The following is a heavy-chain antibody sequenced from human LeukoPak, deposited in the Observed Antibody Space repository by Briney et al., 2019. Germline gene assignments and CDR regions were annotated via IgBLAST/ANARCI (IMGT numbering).Heavy chain of an antibody. Sequence: GGSLRLSCAASGFTSSSYSMNWVRQAPGKGLEWVSYISSSSSTIYYADSVKGRFTISRDNAKNSLYLQMNSLRDEDTAVYYCARDCPTVTTWCDAFDIWGQGAMVTVSS. CDR3: ARDCPTVTTWCDAFDI. J-gene: IGHJ3*02. CDR2: ISSSSSTI. CDR1: GFTSSSYS. D-gene: IGHD4-17*01. V-gene: IGHV3-48*02.